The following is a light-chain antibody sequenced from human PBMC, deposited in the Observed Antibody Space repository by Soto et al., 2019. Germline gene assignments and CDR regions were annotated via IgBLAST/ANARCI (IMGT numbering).Light chain of an antibody. Sequence: QSALTQPASVSGSPGLSIAISCTGTSSDVGGYNSVSWYQQHPGKAPKLMIYDVSNRPSGVSNRFSGSKSGNTASLTISGIKAEDEGDYYCSSYTTGGYYVFGTGTQLTVL. CDR3: SSYTTGGYYV. CDR1: SSDVGGYNS. V-gene: IGLV2-14*01. CDR2: DVS. J-gene: IGLJ1*01.